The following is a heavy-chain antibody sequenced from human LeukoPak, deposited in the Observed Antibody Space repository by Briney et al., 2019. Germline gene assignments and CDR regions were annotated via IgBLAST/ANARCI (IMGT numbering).Heavy chain of an antibody. CDR2: ISGSGGST. V-gene: IGHV3-23*01. CDR1: GFPFGSYA. Sequence: GSLRLSCAASGFPFGSYAMSWVRQAPGKGLEWVSAISGSGGSTYYADSVKGRFTISRDNSKNTLYLQMNSLRAEDTAVYYCAKDHPSIVVVVAAPFDYWGQGTLVTVSS. D-gene: IGHD2-15*01. J-gene: IGHJ4*02. CDR3: AKDHPSIVVVVAAPFDY.